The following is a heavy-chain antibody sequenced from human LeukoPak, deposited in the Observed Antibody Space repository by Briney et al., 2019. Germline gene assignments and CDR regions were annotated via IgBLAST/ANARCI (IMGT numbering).Heavy chain of an antibody. CDR2: ISPTGSTT. CDR3: TRTPDGVDY. D-gene: IGHD3-10*01. CDR1: GFSFSGHW. Sequence: GGSLRLPCTASGFSFSGHWMHWARQLPGKGLVWVSRISPTGSTTSYADFVKGRFTVSRDNAKNTLYLQVNNLRAEDTAVYYCTRTPDGVDYWGQGTLVTVSS. J-gene: IGHJ4*02. V-gene: IGHV3-74*01.